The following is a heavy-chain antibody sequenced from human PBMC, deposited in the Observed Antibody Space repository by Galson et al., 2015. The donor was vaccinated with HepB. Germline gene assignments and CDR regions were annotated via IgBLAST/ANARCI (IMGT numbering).Heavy chain of an antibody. J-gene: IGHJ6*02. Sequence: SLRLSCAASGFTFSNAWMNWVRQAPGKGLAWVGRIKSKTDGGTTDYAAPVKGRFTISRDDSKNTLYLQMNSLKTEDTAVYYCTTGGEWLVWHYYYGMDVWGQGTTVTVSS. D-gene: IGHD6-19*01. V-gene: IGHV3-15*07. CDR2: IKSKTDGGTT. CDR3: TTGGEWLVWHYYYGMDV. CDR1: GFTFSNAW.